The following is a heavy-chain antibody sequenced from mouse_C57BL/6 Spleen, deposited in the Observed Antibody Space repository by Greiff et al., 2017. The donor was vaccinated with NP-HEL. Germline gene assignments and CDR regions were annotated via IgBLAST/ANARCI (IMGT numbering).Heavy chain of an antibody. Sequence: VQLQQPGAELVMPGASVKLSCKASGYTFTSYWMHWVKQRPGQGLEWIGEIDPSASYTNYNQKFKGKSTLTVDKSSSTAYMQLSSLTSEDSAVYYSARNWDGYFEVWGTGTTVTVSS. CDR3: ARNWDGYFEV. CDR2: IDPSASYT. CDR1: GYTFTSYW. J-gene: IGHJ1*03. V-gene: IGHV1-69*01. D-gene: IGHD4-1*01.